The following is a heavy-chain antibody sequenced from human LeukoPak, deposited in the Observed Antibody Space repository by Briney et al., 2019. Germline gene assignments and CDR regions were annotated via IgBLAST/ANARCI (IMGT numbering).Heavy chain of an antibody. CDR2: IIPILGIA. CDR3: ARDVQSVDSSSWYFGGYFDY. Sequence: SVKVSCKASGGTFSSYTISWVRQAPGQGLEWMGRIIPILGIANYAQKFQGRVTITADKSTSTAYMELSSLRSEDTAVYYCARDVQSVDSSSWYFGGYFDYWGQGTLVTVSS. V-gene: IGHV1-69*04. J-gene: IGHJ4*02. D-gene: IGHD6-13*01. CDR1: GGTFSSYT.